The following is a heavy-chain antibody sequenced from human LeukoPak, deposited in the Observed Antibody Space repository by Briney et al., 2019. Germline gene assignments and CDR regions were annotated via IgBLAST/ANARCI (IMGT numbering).Heavy chain of an antibody. J-gene: IGHJ4*02. Sequence: GGSLRLSCAASGFTFSSYSMNWVRQAPGKGLEWVSSISSSSSYIYYADSVKGRFTISRDNAKNSLYLQMNSLRAEDTAVYYCAKSTWEQWLVVDYWGQGTLVTVSS. CDR1: GFTFSSYS. CDR3: AKSTWEQWLVVDY. V-gene: IGHV3-21*01. CDR2: ISSSSSYI. D-gene: IGHD6-19*01.